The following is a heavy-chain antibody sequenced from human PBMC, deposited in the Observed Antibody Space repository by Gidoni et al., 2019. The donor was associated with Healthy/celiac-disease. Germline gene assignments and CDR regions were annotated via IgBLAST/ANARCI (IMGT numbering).Heavy chain of an antibody. CDR1: GGSFSGYY. CDR2: INHSGST. J-gene: IGHJ5*02. Sequence: QVQLQQWGAGLLKPSETLSPTCAVYGGSFSGYYWSWIRQPPGQGLEWIGEINHSGSTNYNPSLKSRVTISVDTSKNQFSLKLSSVTAADTAVYYCARGWQWLGRLYNWFDPWGQGTLVTVSS. CDR3: ARGWQWLGRLYNWFDP. V-gene: IGHV4-34*01. D-gene: IGHD6-19*01.